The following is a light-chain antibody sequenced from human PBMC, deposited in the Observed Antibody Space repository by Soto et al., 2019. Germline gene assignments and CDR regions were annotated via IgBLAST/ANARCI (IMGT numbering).Light chain of an antibody. V-gene: IGKV3-15*01. CDR2: GAS. J-gene: IGKJ1*01. Sequence: EIVMTQSPATLSVSPGARATLSCRASQSVSSNLAWYQQKPGQAPRVVIYGASTRTDGIPARFSGSGSGTAFTLTISSLQSEDFAVYYCQQYKKWPRTFGQGTKVEIK. CDR1: QSVSSN. CDR3: QQYKKWPRT.